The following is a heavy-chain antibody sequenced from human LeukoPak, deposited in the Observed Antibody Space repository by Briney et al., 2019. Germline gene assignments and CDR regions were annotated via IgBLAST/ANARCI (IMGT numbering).Heavy chain of an antibody. CDR1: GFIFSDYG. J-gene: IGHJ4*02. Sequence: PGRSLRLSCAVSGFIFSDYGFRWVRQAPGKGLEWVAVTRFDGSIKQYADSVKGRFTISRDDSKNTLYLQMNSLKSEDTAVYYCARWGGTRQYYFDYWGRGTLVTVSS. D-gene: IGHD1-1*01. CDR2: TRFDGSIK. V-gene: IGHV3-33*01. CDR3: ARWGGTRQYYFDY.